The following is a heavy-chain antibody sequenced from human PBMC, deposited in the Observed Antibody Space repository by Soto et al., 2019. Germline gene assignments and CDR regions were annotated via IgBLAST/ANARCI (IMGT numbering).Heavy chain of an antibody. J-gene: IGHJ4*02. CDR3: ARHTYYYDSSGALAGY. CDR1: GYSFTSYW. D-gene: IGHD3-22*01. V-gene: IGHV5-51*01. Sequence: LGESLKISCKGSGYSFTSYWIGWVRQMPGKGLEWMGIIYPGDSDTRYSPSFQGQVTISADKSISTAYLQWSSLKASDTAMYYCARHTYYYDSSGALAGYWGQGTLVTVSS. CDR2: IYPGDSDT.